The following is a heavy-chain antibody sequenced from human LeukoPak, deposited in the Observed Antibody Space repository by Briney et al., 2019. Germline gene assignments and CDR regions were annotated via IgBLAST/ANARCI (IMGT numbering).Heavy chain of an antibody. CDR2: INPNSGDT. D-gene: IGHD5-12*01. CDR1: GYTFTGYY. CDR3: AKNPYEYYFDY. Sequence: ASVKVSCKASGYTFTGYYMHWVRQAPGQGLEWMGWINPNSGDTNYAQKFQGRVTMTRDTSISTAYMELSRLRSDGTAVYYCAKNPYEYYFDYWGQGTPVTVSS. J-gene: IGHJ4*02. V-gene: IGHV1-2*02.